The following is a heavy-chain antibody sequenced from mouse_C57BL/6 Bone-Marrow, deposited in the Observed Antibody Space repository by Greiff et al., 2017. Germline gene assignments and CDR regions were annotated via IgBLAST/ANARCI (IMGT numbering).Heavy chain of an antibody. CDR1: GYTFTDYY. V-gene: IGHV1-26*01. D-gene: IGHD3-3*01. J-gene: IGHJ3*01. Sequence: EVKLQQSGPELVKPGASVKISCKASGYTFTDYYMNWVKQSLGKSLEWIGDINPNNGGTSYNQKFKGKATLTVDKSSSTAYMELRSLTSEDSAVYYCARGDPFAYWGQGTLVTVSA. CDR3: ARGDPFAY. CDR2: INPNNGGT.